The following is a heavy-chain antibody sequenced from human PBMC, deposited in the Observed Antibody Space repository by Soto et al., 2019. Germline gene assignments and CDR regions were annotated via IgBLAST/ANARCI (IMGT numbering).Heavy chain of an antibody. J-gene: IGHJ2*01. D-gene: IGHD2-15*01. Sequence: QVQLVQSGAGVKKPGASVKVSCKASGYTFNNYGISWVRQAPGQGLEWMGWIGPYNGNTDHAQNFQGRVTMTTDTATNTAHMELRSLRSDDTALYYCARCYCSVGSCYTCWHFDLWGRGTLVTVSS. CDR1: GYTFNNYG. CDR3: ARCYCSVGSCYTCWHFDL. V-gene: IGHV1-18*01. CDR2: IGPYNGNT.